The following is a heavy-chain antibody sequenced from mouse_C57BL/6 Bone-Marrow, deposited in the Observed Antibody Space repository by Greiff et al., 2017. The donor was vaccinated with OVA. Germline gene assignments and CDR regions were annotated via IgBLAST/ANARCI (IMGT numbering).Heavy chain of an antibody. CDR2: IDPSDSYT. V-gene: IGHV1-50*01. Sequence: VQLQQPGAELVKPGASVKLSCKASGYTFTGYWMQWVKQRPGQGLEWIGEIDPSDSYTNYNQKFKGKATLTVDTSSSTAYMQLSSLTSEDSAVYYCARKITTVVARDWGQGTTLTVSS. CDR3: ARKITTVVARD. D-gene: IGHD1-1*01. CDR1: GYTFTGYW. J-gene: IGHJ2*01.